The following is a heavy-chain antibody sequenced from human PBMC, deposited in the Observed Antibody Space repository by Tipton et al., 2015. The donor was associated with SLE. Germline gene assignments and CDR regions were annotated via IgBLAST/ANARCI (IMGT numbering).Heavy chain of an antibody. CDR1: GGSVSSGSYY. CDR2: IYYSGST. D-gene: IGHD2-15*01. J-gene: IGHJ4*02. Sequence: TLSLTCTVSGGSVSSGSYYWSWIRQPPGKGLEWIGYIYYSGSTNYNPSLKSRVTISVDTSKNQFSLKLSSVTAADTAAYYCARGGGSPSYWGQGTLVTVSS. V-gene: IGHV4-61*01. CDR3: ARGGGSPSY.